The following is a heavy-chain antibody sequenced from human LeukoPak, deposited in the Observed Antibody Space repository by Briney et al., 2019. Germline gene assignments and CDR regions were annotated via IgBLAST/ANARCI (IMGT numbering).Heavy chain of an antibody. Sequence: SETLSLTCTVSGGSISSYYWSWIRQPPGKGLEWIGYIYYSGSTNYNPPLKSRVTISVDTSKNQFSLKLSSVTAADTAVYYCARQVSAGTGGLGYSGQGTLVTVSS. V-gene: IGHV4-59*08. CDR2: IYYSGST. J-gene: IGHJ4*02. CDR3: ARQVSAGTGGLGY. D-gene: IGHD6-19*01. CDR1: GGSISSYY.